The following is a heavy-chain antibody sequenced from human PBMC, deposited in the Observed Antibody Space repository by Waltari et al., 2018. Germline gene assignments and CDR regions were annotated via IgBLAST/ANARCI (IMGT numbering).Heavy chain of an antibody. J-gene: IGHJ4*02. CDR1: GYSISSGYY. CDR2: IYHSGST. D-gene: IGHD3-10*01. CDR3: ASSSPDYYGSAVDY. V-gene: IGHV4-38-2*01. Sequence: QVQLQESGPGLVKPSETLSLPCAVSGYSISSGYYWGWIRQPPGKGLEWIGSIYHSGSTYYNPSLKSRVTISIDTSKNQFSLKLSSVTAADTAVYYCASSSPDYYGSAVDYWGQGTLVTVSS.